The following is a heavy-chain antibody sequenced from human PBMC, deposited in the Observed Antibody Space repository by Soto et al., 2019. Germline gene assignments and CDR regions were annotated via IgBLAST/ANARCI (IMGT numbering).Heavy chain of an antibody. V-gene: IGHV1-18*01. CDR3: ARLVDYYGSGSYWFDP. D-gene: IGHD3-10*01. CDR1: GYTFTSYG. CDR2: ISAYNGNT. J-gene: IGHJ5*02. Sequence: ASVKVSCKASGYTFTSYGISWVRQAPGQGLEWMGWISAYNGNTNYAQKLQGRVTMTTDTSTSTAYMELRSLRSDDTALYYCARLVDYYGSGSYWFDPWGQGTLVTVSS.